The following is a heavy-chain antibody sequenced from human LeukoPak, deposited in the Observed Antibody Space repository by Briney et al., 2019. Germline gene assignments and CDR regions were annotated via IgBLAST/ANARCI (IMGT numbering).Heavy chain of an antibody. CDR3: ARRVDTGMALDY. Sequence: GGSLRLSCAASGFTFDDYGMSWVRQAPGKGLEWVSGISCNGGSTGYADSIKGRFTISRDNAKNSLYLQMNSLRAEDTALYYCARRVDTGMALDYWGQGTLVTVSS. D-gene: IGHD5-18*01. CDR2: ISCNGGST. V-gene: IGHV3-20*04. J-gene: IGHJ4*02. CDR1: GFTFDDYG.